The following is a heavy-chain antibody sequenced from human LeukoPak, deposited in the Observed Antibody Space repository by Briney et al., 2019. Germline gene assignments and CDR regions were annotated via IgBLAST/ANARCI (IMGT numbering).Heavy chain of an antibody. D-gene: IGHD3-22*01. V-gene: IGHV3-74*01. Sequence: PGGSLRLSCAASGFTFDDYAMHWVRQAPGKGLVWVSRINGDGSSTAYADSVKGRFTISRDNAKNTLYLQMNSLRAEDTAVYYCARALGYYDSSGYSNKGGSDYWGQGTLVTVSS. CDR1: GFTFDDYA. CDR2: INGDGSST. CDR3: ARALGYYDSSGYSNKGGSDY. J-gene: IGHJ4*02.